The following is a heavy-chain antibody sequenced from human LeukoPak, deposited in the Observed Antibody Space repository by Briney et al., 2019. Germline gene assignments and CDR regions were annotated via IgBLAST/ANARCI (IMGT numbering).Heavy chain of an antibody. CDR2: IIPIFGTA. Sequence: GASVKVSCKASGGTFSSYAISWVRQAPGQGLEWMGGIIPIFGTANYAQKFQGRVTITADKSTSTAYMELSSLRSDDTAVYYCARDGKGSGWYDAIIYYYYYMDVWGKGTTVTVSS. CDR3: ARDGKGSGWYDAIIYYYYYMDV. J-gene: IGHJ6*03. V-gene: IGHV1-69*06. D-gene: IGHD6-19*01. CDR1: GGTFSSYA.